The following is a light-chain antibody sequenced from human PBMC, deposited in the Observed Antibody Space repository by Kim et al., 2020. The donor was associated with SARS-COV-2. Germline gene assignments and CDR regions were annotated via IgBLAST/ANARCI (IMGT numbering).Light chain of an antibody. V-gene: IGKV3-20*01. CDR3: QYYET. Sequence: TLSLSPGERPTLSCRASQSVNTNYVAWYQQTPGRAPRLLIFGPSGRATGIPDRFSGSVSGTDFTLTISRLEPEDFAVYYCQYYETFGQGTRLEIK. J-gene: IGKJ5*01. CDR2: GPS. CDR1: QSVNTNY.